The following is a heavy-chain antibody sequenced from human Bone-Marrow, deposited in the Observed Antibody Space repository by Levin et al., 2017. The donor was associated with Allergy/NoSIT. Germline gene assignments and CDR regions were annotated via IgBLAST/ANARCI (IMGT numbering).Heavy chain of an antibody. CDR3: TRGLRGLAYCGGDCYPDAFDI. D-gene: IGHD2-21*02. J-gene: IGHJ3*02. CDR2: IRSKAYGGTT. Sequence: PGGSLRLSCTASGFTFGDYAMSWVRQAPGKGLEWVGFIRSKAYGGTTEYAASVKGRFTISRDDSKSIAYLQMNSLKTEDTAVYYCTRGLRGLAYCGGDCYPDAFDIWGQGTMVTVSS. V-gene: IGHV3-49*04. CDR1: GFTFGDYA.